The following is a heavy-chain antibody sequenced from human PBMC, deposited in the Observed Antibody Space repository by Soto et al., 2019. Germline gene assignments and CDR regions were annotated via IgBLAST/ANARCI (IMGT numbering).Heavy chain of an antibody. V-gene: IGHV2-5*02. J-gene: IGHJ4*02. Sequence: QITLKESGPALVKPTQTLTLTCTFSGFSLSTSGVGVGWIRQPPGKALEWLAVIYWDDSKHYCPSLESRLTITKDTSKNQVVLTMTNMDPVDTATYFCAHKGYGDYPLDYWGQGTLVTVSS. D-gene: IGHD4-17*01. CDR2: IYWDDSK. CDR3: AHKGYGDYPLDY. CDR1: GFSLSTSGVG.